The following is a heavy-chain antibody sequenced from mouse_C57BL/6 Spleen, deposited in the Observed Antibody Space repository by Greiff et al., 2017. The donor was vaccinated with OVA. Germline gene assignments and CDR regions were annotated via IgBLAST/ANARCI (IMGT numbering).Heavy chain of an antibody. CDR3: TSPYYGSSYGFDY. CDR2: INPSSGYT. J-gene: IGHJ2*01. CDR1: GYTFTSYW. D-gene: IGHD1-1*01. Sequence: VKLQESGAELAKPGASVKLSCKASGYTFTSYWMHWVKQRPGQGLEWIGYINPSSGYTKYNQKFKDKATLTADKSSSTAYMQLSSLTYEDSAVYYCTSPYYGSSYGFDYWGQGTTLTVSS. V-gene: IGHV1-7*01.